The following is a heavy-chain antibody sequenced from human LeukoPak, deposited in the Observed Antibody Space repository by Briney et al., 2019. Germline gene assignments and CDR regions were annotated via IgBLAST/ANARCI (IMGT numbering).Heavy chain of an antibody. Sequence: LSGGSLRLSCAASGFTFSSYGMHWVRQAPGKGLEWVAFIRYDGSNKYYADSVKGRFTISRDNSKNTLYLQMNSLRAEDTAVYYCAKDLRWGPGYAYYYYYMDVWGKGTTVTVSS. CDR2: IRYDGSNK. CDR3: AKDLRWGPGYAYYYYYMDV. J-gene: IGHJ6*03. V-gene: IGHV3-30*02. CDR1: GFTFSSYG. D-gene: IGHD3-16*01.